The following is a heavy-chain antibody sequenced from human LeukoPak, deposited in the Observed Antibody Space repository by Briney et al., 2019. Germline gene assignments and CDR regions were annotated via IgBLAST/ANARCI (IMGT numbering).Heavy chain of an antibody. D-gene: IGHD3-22*01. CDR1: GGSISTSSYY. CDR3: ARRGYPTSPVGAFDL. CDR2: IGGRGGIT. Sequence: PSETLSLTCTVSGGSISTSSYYWGWARQPPGTGLEWVSTIGGRGGITYYADSVKGRFTISRDNSKNTLYLQMNSLRAEDTAVYYCARRGYPTSPVGAFDLWGQGTMVTVSS. V-gene: IGHV3-23*01. J-gene: IGHJ3*01.